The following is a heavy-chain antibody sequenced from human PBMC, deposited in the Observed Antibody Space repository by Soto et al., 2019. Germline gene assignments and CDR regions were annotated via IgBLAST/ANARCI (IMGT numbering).Heavy chain of an antibody. Sequence: QVQLQQWGAGLLKPSETLSLTCAVYGGSFSGYYWSWIRQPPGKGLEWIGEINHSGSTNYNPSLKSRVTISVDTSKNQCSLKLSSVTAADTAVYYCARFHPLYYYDSSGYYYPGGWFDPWGQGTLVTVSS. J-gene: IGHJ5*02. CDR3: ARFHPLYYYDSSGYYYPGGWFDP. CDR1: GGSFSGYY. CDR2: INHSGST. V-gene: IGHV4-34*01. D-gene: IGHD3-22*01.